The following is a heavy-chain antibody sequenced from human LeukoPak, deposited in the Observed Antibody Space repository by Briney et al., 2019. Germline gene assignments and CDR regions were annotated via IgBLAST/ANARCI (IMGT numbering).Heavy chain of an antibody. CDR1: GYTFTSYD. Sequence: GGAVRVSCTASGYTFTSYDINGVRQAPGEGLEGMGWMNPNSGNTDYAQTLQGRGTITRNTSIRTAYMEVSSVRWEETGVYDGARGPQRIAVNWFDPWGPRTLVTASS. CDR2: MNPNSGNT. J-gene: IGHJ5*02. CDR3: ARGPQRIAVNWFDP. D-gene: IGHD6-19*01. V-gene: IGHV1-8*01.